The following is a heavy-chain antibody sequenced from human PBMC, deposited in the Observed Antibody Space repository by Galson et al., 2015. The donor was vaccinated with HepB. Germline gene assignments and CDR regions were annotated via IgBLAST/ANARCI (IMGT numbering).Heavy chain of an antibody. CDR3: ARGESITMVRGVIGVFDI. D-gene: IGHD3-10*01. V-gene: IGHV5-51*03. CDR1: GYSFTSYW. Sequence: QSGAEVKKPGESLKISCKGSGYSFTSYWIGWVRQMPGKGLEWMGITYPGDSDTRYSPSFQGQVTISADKSISTAYLQWSSLKASDTAMYYCARGESITMVRGVIGVFDIWGQGTMVTVSS. J-gene: IGHJ3*02. CDR2: TYPGDSDT.